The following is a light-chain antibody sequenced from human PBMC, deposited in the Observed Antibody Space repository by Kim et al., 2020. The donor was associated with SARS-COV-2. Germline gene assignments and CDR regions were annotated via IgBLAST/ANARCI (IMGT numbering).Light chain of an antibody. V-gene: IGKV1-39*01. Sequence: DIQMTQSPSSLSASVGDRVTITCRAGQSITSYLNWYQQKPGKAPKLLIYAASTLQSGVPSRFSGSGSGTDFTLTISSLQPEDFATYHLQLSYISSCYFGQGPNLQF. CDR1: QSITSY. J-gene: IGKJ2*01. CDR2: AAS. CDR3: QLSYISSCY.